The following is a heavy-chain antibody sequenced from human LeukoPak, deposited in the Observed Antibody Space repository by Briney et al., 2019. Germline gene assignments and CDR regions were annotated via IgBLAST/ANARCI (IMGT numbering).Heavy chain of an antibody. CDR1: GFTFSSYW. J-gene: IGHJ4*02. Sequence: GGSLRLSCAASGFTFSSYWMHWVRQVPGKGLVWVSRINNDGSRTSYADSVKGRFTISRDNTKNTLYLQMNSLRAEDTAVYYCARVADPYGSGHFYFDYWGQGTLVTVSS. CDR2: INNDGSRT. D-gene: IGHD3-10*01. CDR3: ARVADPYGSGHFYFDY. V-gene: IGHV3-74*01.